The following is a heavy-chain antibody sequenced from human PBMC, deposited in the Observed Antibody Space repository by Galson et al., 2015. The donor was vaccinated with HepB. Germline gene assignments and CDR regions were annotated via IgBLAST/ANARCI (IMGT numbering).Heavy chain of an antibody. CDR2: ISDDGSKD. V-gene: IGHV3-30*03. J-gene: IGHJ6*04. CDR3: VLIAVPDV. D-gene: IGHD6-19*01. CDR1: GFVFGAHG. Sequence: SLRLSCAASGFVFGAHGMHWVRQAPGKGLEWVAFISDDGSKDFYAQSVTGRFTISRDNSKNMLSLQMNNLRLEDTALYYCVLIAVPDVWGKGTTVAVSP.